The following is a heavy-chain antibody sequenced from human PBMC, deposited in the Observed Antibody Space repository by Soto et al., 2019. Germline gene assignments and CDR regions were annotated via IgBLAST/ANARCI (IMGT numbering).Heavy chain of an antibody. V-gene: IGHV1-69*01. CDR3: ARDRCGSTSCCTRPCYFDY. J-gene: IGHJ4*02. CDR2: IIPIFGTA. D-gene: IGHD2-2*02. Sequence: QVQLVQSGAEVKKPGSSVKVSCKASGGTFSSYAISWVRQAPGQGLEWMGGIIPIFGTANYAQKFQGRVSITADESTSTAYMELSSLRSEDTAVYYCARDRCGSTSCCTRPCYFDYWGQGTLVTVSS. CDR1: GGTFSSYA.